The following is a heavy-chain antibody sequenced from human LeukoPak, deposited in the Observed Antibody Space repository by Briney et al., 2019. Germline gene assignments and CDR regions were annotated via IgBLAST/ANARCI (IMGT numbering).Heavy chain of an antibody. J-gene: IGHJ1*01. D-gene: IGHD3-22*01. Sequence: GGSLRLSCAASGFTFSSYGMHWVRQAPGKGLEWVTFIQYDGSNKYYADSVKGRFTISRDNSKNTLYLQMNSLRAEDTAVYYCAKGEPMIVVVIEYFQHWGQGTLVTVSS. V-gene: IGHV3-30*02. CDR3: AKGEPMIVVVIEYFQH. CDR1: GFTFSSYG. CDR2: IQYDGSNK.